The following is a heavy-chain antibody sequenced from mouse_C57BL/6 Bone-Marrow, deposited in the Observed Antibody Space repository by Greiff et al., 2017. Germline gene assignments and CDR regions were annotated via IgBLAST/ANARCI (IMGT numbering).Heavy chain of an antibody. J-gene: IGHJ3*01. CDR2: ISDGGSYT. CDR3: ARVGRFYYGYGRFAY. V-gene: IGHV5-4*03. D-gene: IGHD2-2*01. Sequence: EVKLVESGGGLVKPGGSLKLSCAASGFTFSSYAMSWVRQTPEKRLEWVATISDGGSYTYYPDNVKGRFTISRDNAKTNLYLQMSHLKSEDTAMCYCARVGRFYYGYGRFAYWGQGTLVTVSA. CDR1: GFTFSSYA.